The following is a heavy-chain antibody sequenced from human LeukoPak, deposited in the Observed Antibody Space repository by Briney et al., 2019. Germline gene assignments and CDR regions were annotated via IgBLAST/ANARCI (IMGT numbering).Heavy chain of an antibody. V-gene: IGHV4-34*01. J-gene: IGHJ4*02. CDR3: ARGRITIFGVVRPTYYFDY. D-gene: IGHD3-3*01. Sequence: KPSETLSLTCAVYGGSFSGYYWSWIRQPPGKGLEWIGEINHSGSTNYNPSLKSRVTISVDTSKNQFSLKLSSVTAADTAVYYCARGRITIFGVVRPTYYFDYWGQGTLVTVSS. CDR2: INHSGST. CDR1: GGSFSGYY.